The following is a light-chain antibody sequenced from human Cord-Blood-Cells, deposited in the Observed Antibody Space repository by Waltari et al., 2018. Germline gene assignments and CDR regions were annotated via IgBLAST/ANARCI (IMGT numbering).Light chain of an antibody. Sequence: DIVMTQSPDSLAVSLGERATINCKSSQSVLYSSNNKNYLAWYQQKPGQPPKLLIYWASTRESGVPDRVSGSGSGTDFTLTISSLQAEDVAVYYCQKYYSTHSFGQGTKLEIK. CDR2: WAS. CDR1: QSVLYSSNNKNY. J-gene: IGKJ2*03. CDR3: QKYYSTHS. V-gene: IGKV4-1*01.